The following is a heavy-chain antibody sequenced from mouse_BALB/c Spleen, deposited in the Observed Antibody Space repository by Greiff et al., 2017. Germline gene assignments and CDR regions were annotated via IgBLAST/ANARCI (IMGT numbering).Heavy chain of an antibody. V-gene: IGHV2-2*02. CDR2: IWSGGST. CDR3: ADLDGSWFAY. J-gene: IGHJ3*01. D-gene: IGHD1-1*01. CDR1: GFSLTSYG. Sequence: VQLQQSGPGLVQPSQSLSITCTVSGFSLTSYGVHWVRQSPGKGLEWLGVIWSGGSTDYNAAFISRLSISKDNSKSQVFFKMNSLQATDTAVYYCADLDGSWFAYWGQGTLVTVSA.